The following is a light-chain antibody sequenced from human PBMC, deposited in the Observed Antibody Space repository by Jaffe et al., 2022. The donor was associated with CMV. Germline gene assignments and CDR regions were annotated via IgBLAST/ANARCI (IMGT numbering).Light chain of an antibody. CDR1: QGVNKW. J-gene: IGKJ2*01. Sequence: DIQMTQSPSSVSASVGDRVTITCRASQGVNKWLAWYQQKPGRAPRVLIYAATNLQTGVPSRFSGSGSGTDFTLTITSLQPEDFAIYYCQQTNSFPYTFGQGTKLEIK. V-gene: IGKV1-12*01. CDR2: AAT. CDR3: QQTNSFPYT.